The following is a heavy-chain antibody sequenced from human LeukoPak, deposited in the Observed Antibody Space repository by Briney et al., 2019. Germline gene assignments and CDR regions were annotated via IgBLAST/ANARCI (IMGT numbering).Heavy chain of an antibody. Sequence: SETLSLTCAVYGGSFSGYYWSWIRQPPGKGLEWIGEINHSGSTNYNPSLKSRVTISVDTSKNQFSLKLSSVTAADTAVYYCARPSRTGSGWDAFDIWGQGTMVTVSS. CDR3: ARPSRTGSGWDAFDI. J-gene: IGHJ3*02. CDR1: GGSFSGYY. V-gene: IGHV4-34*01. CDR2: INHSGST. D-gene: IGHD3-22*01.